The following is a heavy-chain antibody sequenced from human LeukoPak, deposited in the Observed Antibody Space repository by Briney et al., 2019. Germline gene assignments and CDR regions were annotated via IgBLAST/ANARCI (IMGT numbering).Heavy chain of an antibody. V-gene: IGHV3-13*01. J-gene: IGHJ2*01. D-gene: IGHD6-13*01. CDR1: GFTFSSYD. CDR3: ARIAADPGYWYFDL. Sequence: GGSLRLSCAASGFTFSSYDMHWVRQATGKGLEWVSAIGTAGDTYYPGSVKGRFTISRENAKNSLYLQMNSLRAGDTAVYYCARIAADPGYWYFDLWGRGTLVTVSS. CDR2: IGTAGDT.